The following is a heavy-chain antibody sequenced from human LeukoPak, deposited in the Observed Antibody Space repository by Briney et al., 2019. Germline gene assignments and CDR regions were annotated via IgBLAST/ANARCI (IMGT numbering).Heavy chain of an antibody. CDR2: ISRSDGNT. CDR3: GKAMTIEYGTAYGMDV. V-gene: IGHV3-23*01. D-gene: IGHD6-6*01. CDR1: GFTFSNYA. J-gene: IGHJ6*02. Sequence: GGSLRLSCAASGFTFSNYAMSWVRQAPGKGLEWVSGISRSDGNTYYADSVKGRFTISRDNSKSTLYLQMNSLRGEDTATYYCGKAMTIEYGTAYGMDVWGQGTTVTVSS.